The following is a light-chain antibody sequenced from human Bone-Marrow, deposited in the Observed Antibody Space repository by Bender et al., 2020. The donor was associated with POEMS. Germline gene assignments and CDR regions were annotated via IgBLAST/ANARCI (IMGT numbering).Light chain of an antibody. CDR1: SSNIGAHA. CDR3: AVWDDSLNGWV. J-gene: IGLJ3*02. Sequence: QSVLTQPPSASGTPGQRVTISCSGGSSNIGAHAVNWYQHLPGTAPKLLIYSSHRRPSEVPDRFSGSRSGTSASLAISVLQSEDEADYYCAVWDDSLNGWVFGGGTELTVL. CDR2: SSH. V-gene: IGLV1-44*01.